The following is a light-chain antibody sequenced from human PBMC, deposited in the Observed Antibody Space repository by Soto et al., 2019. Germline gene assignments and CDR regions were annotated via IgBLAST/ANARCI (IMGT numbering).Light chain of an antibody. V-gene: IGKV3-20*01. CDR3: QQYGSSGT. CDR1: QSVSNDY. CDR2: GAS. Sequence: IVLTQSPGTLSLSPGEGATLSCRASQSVSNDYLAWYQQKPGQAPRLLIYGASNRATGIPDRFSGSGSGTDFTLTIRRLEPEDFAVYYCQQYGSSGTFGQGTKV. J-gene: IGKJ1*01.